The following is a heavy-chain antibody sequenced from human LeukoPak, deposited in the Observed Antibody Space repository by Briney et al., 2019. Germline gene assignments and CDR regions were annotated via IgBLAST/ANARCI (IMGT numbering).Heavy chain of an antibody. CDR1: GFGFSDSY. V-gene: IGHV3-11*01. CDR3: STDPRLLIY. CDR2: ISGSGSDM. D-gene: IGHD2-8*01. Sequence: PGGSLGLSCVVSGFGFSDSYMTSIRQTPGKGLEWLAYISGSGSDMYYADSVKGRFTISRDNAKNSLYLQMNSLRPDHTALYYCSTDPRLLIYWGHGTLVTVSS. J-gene: IGHJ4*01.